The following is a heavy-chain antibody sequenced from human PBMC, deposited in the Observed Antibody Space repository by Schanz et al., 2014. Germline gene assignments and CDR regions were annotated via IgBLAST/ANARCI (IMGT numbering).Heavy chain of an antibody. V-gene: IGHV3-30*18. CDR3: AKSYDTSGYSGFDY. CDR2: ISYHGSER. J-gene: IGHJ4*02. D-gene: IGHD3-22*01. Sequence: QVQLVESGGGVVQPGRSLRLSCAGSGFSFSDYGMHWVRQAPGRGLEWVAVISYHGSERYYADSVKGRFTISRDNSKTTLYLQMNSLRTEDTAVYFCAKSYDTSGYSGFDYWGQGTLVTVSS. CDR1: GFSFSDYG.